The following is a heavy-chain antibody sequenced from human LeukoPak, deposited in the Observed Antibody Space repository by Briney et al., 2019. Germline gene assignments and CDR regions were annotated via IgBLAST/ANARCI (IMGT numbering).Heavy chain of an antibody. CDR3: ARRAVAGMERFDY. V-gene: IGHV1-69*02. CDR2: IIAILGIA. J-gene: IGHJ4*02. Sequence: SVKVSCMPSGGTFSSYTISWVRQAPGQGREWMGRIIAILGIANYAQKFQGRVTITADKSTSTAYMELSSLRSEDTAVYYCARRAVAGMERFDYWGQGTLVTVSS. CDR1: GGTFSSYT. D-gene: IGHD6-19*01.